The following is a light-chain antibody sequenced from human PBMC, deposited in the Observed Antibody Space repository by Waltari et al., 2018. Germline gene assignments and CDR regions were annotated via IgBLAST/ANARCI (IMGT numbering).Light chain of an antibody. J-gene: IGLJ3*02. V-gene: IGLV1-40*01. CDR1: SSNIGAGYD. CDR3: QSYDNSLSGSGV. CDR2: GNS. Sequence: QSILTQPPSVSGAPGQRVTISCTGSSSNIGAGYDVHWYQQLPGPAPRLLIYGNSNRPSGVPDRFSGSKSGTSASLDITGLQAEDEADYYCQSYDNSLSGSGVFGGGTKLTVL.